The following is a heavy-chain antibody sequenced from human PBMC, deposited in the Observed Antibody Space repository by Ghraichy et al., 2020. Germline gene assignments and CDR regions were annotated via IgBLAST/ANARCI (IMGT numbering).Heavy chain of an antibody. J-gene: IGHJ5*02. CDR1: GYSFTSYW. V-gene: IGHV5-51*01. Sequence: GESLNISCKGSGYSFTSYWIGWVRQMPGKGLEWMGIIYPGDSDTRYSPSFQGQVPISADQSLSTSYLQWSSLKASDTAMYYCARHGLEGDFWSGYTIWFDPSGQGTLVTVSS. CDR2: IYPGDSDT. CDR3: ARHGLEGDFWSGYTIWFDP. D-gene: IGHD3-3*01.